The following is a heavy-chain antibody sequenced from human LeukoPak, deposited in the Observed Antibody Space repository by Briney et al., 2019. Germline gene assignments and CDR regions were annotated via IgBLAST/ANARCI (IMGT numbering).Heavy chain of an antibody. CDR1: GFTFSSYS. J-gene: IGHJ3*02. V-gene: IGHV3-48*01. CDR3: AKCGSTCYANAFYM. CDR2: ISSRDNTI. Sequence: PGGSLRLCCAASGFTFSSYSMNWVRQAPGKGLEWVSYISSRDNTIYYADSVKGRFTISRDNAENSLYLQMNSLRVEDTALYYCAKCGSTCYANAFYMWGQGTLVTVSS. D-gene: IGHD2-15*01.